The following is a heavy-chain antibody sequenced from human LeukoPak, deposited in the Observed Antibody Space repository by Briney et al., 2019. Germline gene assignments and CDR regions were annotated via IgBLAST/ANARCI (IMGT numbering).Heavy chain of an antibody. D-gene: IGHD1/OR15-1a*01. CDR1: GFTYTNDW. CDR3: AKDLSWNTADR. Sequence: GGSLRLSCVASGFTYTNDWMHWFRQVSGKGPVWVSRINPDGTIIDYADFVKGRFTISRDNAKNLLYLQMKGLRADDTALYYCAKDLSWNTADRWGQGTLVTVSS. V-gene: IGHV3-74*01. J-gene: IGHJ5*02. CDR2: INPDGTII.